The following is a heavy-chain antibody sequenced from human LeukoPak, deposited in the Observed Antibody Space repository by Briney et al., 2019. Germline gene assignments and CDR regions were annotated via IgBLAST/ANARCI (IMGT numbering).Heavy chain of an antibody. Sequence: GESLKISCKGSGYTFTSYWIAWVRQIPGKGLEWMGIIYPGDSDTRYSPSFQGQATISADKSISTAYLQWSSLKASDTAMYYCARGASGSYYSWFDPWGQGTLVTVSS. V-gene: IGHV5-51*01. J-gene: IGHJ5*02. CDR3: ARGASGSYYSWFDP. D-gene: IGHD3-10*01. CDR2: IYPGDSDT. CDR1: GYTFTSYW.